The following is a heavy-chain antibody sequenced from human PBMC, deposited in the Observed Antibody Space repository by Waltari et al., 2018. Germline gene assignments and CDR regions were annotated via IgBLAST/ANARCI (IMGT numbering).Heavy chain of an antibody. Sequence: QLQLQESGPGLVKPSETLSLTCPVSGGSISSSSYYWGWIRQPPGKGLEWIGSIYSSGSTYYNPSLKSRVTISVDTSKNQFSLKLSSVTAADTAVYYCARVAAAGIDYWGQGTLVTVSS. V-gene: IGHV4-39*07. CDR2: IYSSGST. D-gene: IGHD6-13*01. J-gene: IGHJ4*02. CDR1: GGSISSSSYY. CDR3: ARVAAAGIDY.